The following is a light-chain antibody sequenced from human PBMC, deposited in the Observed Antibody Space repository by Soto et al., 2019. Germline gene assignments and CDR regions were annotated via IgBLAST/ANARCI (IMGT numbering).Light chain of an antibody. CDR1: QSIITY. V-gene: IGKV1-39*01. Sequence: DIQMTQSPSSLSASVGDRVTITCRASQSIITYLNWFQQKPGKAPRLLIYAASSLQSGVPSRFSGSGSGTDFTLTISSLQPEHFATFYCQQSYSTPLTFGGGTKVDIK. CDR3: QQSYSTPLT. CDR2: AAS. J-gene: IGKJ4*01.